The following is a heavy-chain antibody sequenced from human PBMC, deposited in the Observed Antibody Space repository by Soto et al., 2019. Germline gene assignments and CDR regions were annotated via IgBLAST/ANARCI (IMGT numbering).Heavy chain of an antibody. D-gene: IGHD3-22*01. V-gene: IGHV4-30-4*01. CDR2: IYYSGST. Sequence: SETLPLTCTVSGGSISSGDYYWSWIRQAPGKGLEWIGYIYYSGSTYYNPSLKSRITISVDTSKNQFSLKLSSVTAADTAVYFCVSGPDYCDSGGHYHYWGQGTLVPVAS. CDR1: GGSISSGDYY. CDR3: VSGPDYCDSGGHYHY. J-gene: IGHJ4*02.